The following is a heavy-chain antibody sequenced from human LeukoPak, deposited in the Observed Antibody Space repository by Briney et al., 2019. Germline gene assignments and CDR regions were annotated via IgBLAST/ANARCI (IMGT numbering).Heavy chain of an antibody. J-gene: IGHJ4*02. CDR3: AREEFGLLRY. Sequence: SETLSLTCTVSGGSISSGSYYWSWIRQPAGKGLEWIGRIYTSGSTNYNPSLKSRVTISVDTSKNQFALKLSSVAAADTAVYYCAREEFGLLRYWGQGALVTVSS. D-gene: IGHD2-15*01. CDR1: GGSISSGSYY. CDR2: IYTSGST. V-gene: IGHV4-61*02.